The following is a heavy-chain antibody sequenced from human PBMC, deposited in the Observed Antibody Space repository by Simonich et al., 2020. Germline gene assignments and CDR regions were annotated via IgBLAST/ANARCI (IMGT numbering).Heavy chain of an antibody. Sequence: EVQLVESGVGLVQPGRSLRLSCAASGFTFDDYAMHWVRQAPGKGLEWVSGISWNSGSIGYATTMKGRFTISRDNAKNSLHLQMNSLRAEDTALYYCARRDSYDAFDSWGQGTMVTVSS. CDR3: ARRDSYDAFDS. J-gene: IGHJ3*02. D-gene: IGHD1-26*01. CDR1: GFTFDDYA. V-gene: IGHV3-9*01. CDR2: ISWNSGSI.